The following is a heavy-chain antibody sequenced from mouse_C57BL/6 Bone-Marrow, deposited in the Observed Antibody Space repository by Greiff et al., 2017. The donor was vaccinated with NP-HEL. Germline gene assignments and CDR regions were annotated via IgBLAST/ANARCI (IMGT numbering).Heavy chain of an antibody. CDR2: IRNKANNHAT. Sequence: EVKLVESGGGLVQPGGSMKLSCAASGFTFTDAWMDWVRQSPEKGLEWVAEIRNKANNHATYYAESVKGRFTISRDDSKSSVYLQMNSLRAEDTGIYYCTRGDDGYLAWFAYWGQGTLVTVSA. CDR3: TRGDDGYLAWFAY. CDR1: GFTFTDAW. V-gene: IGHV6-6*01. J-gene: IGHJ3*01. D-gene: IGHD2-3*01.